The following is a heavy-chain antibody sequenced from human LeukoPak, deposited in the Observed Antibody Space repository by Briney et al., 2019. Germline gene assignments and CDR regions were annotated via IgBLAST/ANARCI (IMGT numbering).Heavy chain of an antibody. J-gene: IGHJ5*02. CDR2: MNPDSGNT. CDR1: GYTFTSYD. Sequence: ASGKVSCKASGYTFTSYDINWVRQATGQGLEWMGWMNPDSGNTGYAQKFQGGVTMTRNASISTAYMELSSLRSEDTAMYYCARGLHCSKANCRRGEWFDPWGQGTLVTVSS. CDR3: ARGLHCSKANCRRGEWFDP. V-gene: IGHV1-8*01. D-gene: IGHD2-2*01.